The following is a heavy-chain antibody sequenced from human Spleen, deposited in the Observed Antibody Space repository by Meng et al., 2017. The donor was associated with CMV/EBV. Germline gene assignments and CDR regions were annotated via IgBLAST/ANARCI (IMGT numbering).Heavy chain of an antibody. Sequence: GGSLRLSCAASGFTFSSYSMNWVRQAPGKGLEWVSSISTSSSYIYYADSLKGRFTISRDNAKNSLYLQMNSLRAEDTAVYYCAKASVGGTGDYFDYWGQGTLVTVSS. D-gene: IGHD6-19*01. J-gene: IGHJ4*02. CDR2: ISTSSSYI. CDR3: AKASVGGTGDYFDY. CDR1: GFTFSSYS. V-gene: IGHV3-21*04.